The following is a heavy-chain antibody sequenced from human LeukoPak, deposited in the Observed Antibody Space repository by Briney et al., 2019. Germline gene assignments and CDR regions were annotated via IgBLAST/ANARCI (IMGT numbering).Heavy chain of an antibody. J-gene: IGHJ4*02. V-gene: IGHV3-21*04. CDR3: ARAQPMTYYYDSSGYGQFDY. Sequence: GGSLRLSCAATGFTFSSYTMNWVRQAPGGGLEWVSSISSSGTYIYYGESLTGRFTISRDNAENSLYLQMNSLRAEDTAVYYRARAQPMTYYYDSSGYGQFDYWGQGTLVTVSS. D-gene: IGHD3-22*01. CDR2: ISSSGTYI. CDR1: GFTFSSYT.